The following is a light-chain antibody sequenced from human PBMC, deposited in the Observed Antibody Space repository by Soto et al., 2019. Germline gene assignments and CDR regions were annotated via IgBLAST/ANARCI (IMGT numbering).Light chain of an antibody. V-gene: IGKV3-15*01. J-gene: IGKJ2*01. CDR2: GAS. CDR1: QSVSSN. CDR3: QQYNNWPPYT. Sequence: EIVMTQSPATLSVSPGERATLSCRASQSVSSNLAWYQQKPGQAPGLLIYGASTRATGIPARFSGRGSGTEFTLNISSLLSEDFAVYYCQQYNNWPPYTFGQGTKLEIK.